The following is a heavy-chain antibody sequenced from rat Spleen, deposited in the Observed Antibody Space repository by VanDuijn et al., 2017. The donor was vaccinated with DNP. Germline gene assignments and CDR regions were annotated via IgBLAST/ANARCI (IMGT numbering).Heavy chain of an antibody. CDR1: GYSITYSNR. Sequence: EVQLQESGPGLVKPSQSLSLTCSVTGYSITYSNRWNWIRKFPGNKLEWMGYVNSAGTTIYNPSLKSQISITRDTSKNQFFLQLNSVTAEETATYYCARSGGVHYGLSLDYWGQGVMVTVSS. CDR3: ARSGGVHYGLSLDY. V-gene: IGHV3-3*01. D-gene: IGHD1-6*01. CDR2: VNSAGTT. J-gene: IGHJ2*01.